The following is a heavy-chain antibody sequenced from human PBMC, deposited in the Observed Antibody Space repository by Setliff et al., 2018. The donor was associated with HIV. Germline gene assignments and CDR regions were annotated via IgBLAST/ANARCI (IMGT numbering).Heavy chain of an antibody. V-gene: IGHV4-31*03. CDR1: GGSISSGGYY. CDR3: AREVGYYDSSGYYDY. D-gene: IGHD3-22*01. J-gene: IGHJ4*02. CDR2: IYYSGST. Sequence: NPSETLSLTCTVSGGSISSGGYYWGWIRQHPGKGLEWIGYIYYSGSTYYNPSLKSRVTISVDTSKNQFSLKLSSVTAADTAVYYCAREVGYYDSSGYYDYWGQGTLVTV.